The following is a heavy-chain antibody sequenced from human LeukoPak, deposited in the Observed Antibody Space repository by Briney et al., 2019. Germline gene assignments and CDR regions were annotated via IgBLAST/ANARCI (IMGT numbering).Heavy chain of an antibody. J-gene: IGHJ3*02. CDR2: IIPIFGTA. Sequence: GASVKVSCKASGGTFSSYAISWVRQAPGQGLEWMGGIIPIFGTANYAQKFQGRVTITADESTSTAYMELRSLRSDDTAVYYCARRTETYYDYVWGSYRYAFDIWGQGTMVTVSS. D-gene: IGHD3-16*02. V-gene: IGHV1-69*13. CDR3: ARRTETYYDYVWGSYRYAFDI. CDR1: GGTFSSYA.